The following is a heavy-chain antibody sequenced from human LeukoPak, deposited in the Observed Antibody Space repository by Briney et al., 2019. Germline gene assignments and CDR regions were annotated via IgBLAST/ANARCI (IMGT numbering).Heavy chain of an antibody. CDR3: ARQRRYCSSTSCYFGYYGLDV. D-gene: IGHD2-2*01. J-gene: IGHJ6*02. CDR1: GGSISSGGYY. CDR2: IFYSGST. V-gene: IGHV4-31*11. Sequence: SETLSLTCAVSGGSISSGGYYWSWIRQHPGEGLEWIGYIFYSGSTYYDPSLKSRVTISVDTSKNQLSLKLSSVTAADTAVYYCARQRRYCSSTSCYFGYYGLDVWGQGTTVTVSS.